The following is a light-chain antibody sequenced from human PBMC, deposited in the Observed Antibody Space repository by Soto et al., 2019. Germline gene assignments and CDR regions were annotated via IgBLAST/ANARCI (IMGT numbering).Light chain of an antibody. V-gene: IGKV1-5*01. CDR1: QSISTW. J-gene: IGKJ4*01. CDR3: QQYNSFPVT. Sequence: DIQMTQSPSTLSASVGDRVTITCRASQSISTWVAWYQKRPGKAPKVLIYEASSLDNGVPSRFSGSGSATQFTLTISSLQPDDVATYYCQQYNSFPVTFGGGTKVEIK. CDR2: EAS.